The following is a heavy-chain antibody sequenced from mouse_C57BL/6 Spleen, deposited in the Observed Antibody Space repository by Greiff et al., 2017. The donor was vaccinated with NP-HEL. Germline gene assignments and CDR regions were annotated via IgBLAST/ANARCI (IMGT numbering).Heavy chain of an antibody. J-gene: IGHJ3*01. Sequence: VQLQQSGAELVRPGASVKLSCTASGFNIKDDYMHWVKQRPEQGLEWIGWIDPENGDTEYASKFQGKATITADTSSNTAYLQLSSLTSEDTAVYYCTTTAQATGWFAYWGQGTLVTVSA. CDR3: TTTAQATGWFAY. CDR1: GFNIKDDY. CDR2: IDPENGDT. V-gene: IGHV14-4*01. D-gene: IGHD3-2*02.